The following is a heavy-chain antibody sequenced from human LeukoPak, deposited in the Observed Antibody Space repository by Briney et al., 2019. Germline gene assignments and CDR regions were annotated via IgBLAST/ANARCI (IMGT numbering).Heavy chain of an antibody. CDR2: IYPGDSDT. CDR3: ARLGNSNPYYYGMDV. Sequence: GESLKISCKGSGYSFTNYWIVWVRQMPGKGLEWMGIIYPGDSDTRYSPSFQGQVTISADKSMSTAYLQWSSLKASDTAIYYCARLGNSNPYYYGMDVWGQGTTVTVSS. D-gene: IGHD4-11*01. J-gene: IGHJ6*02. V-gene: IGHV5-51*01. CDR1: GYSFTNYW.